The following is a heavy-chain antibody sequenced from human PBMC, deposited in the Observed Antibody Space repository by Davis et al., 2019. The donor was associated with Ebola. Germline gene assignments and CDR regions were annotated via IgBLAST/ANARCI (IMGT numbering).Heavy chain of an antibody. Sequence: PGGSLRLSCAASGFTFSSYSMNWVRQAPGKGLEWVSSISSSSSYIYYADSVNGRFTISRDNAKNPLYLQMNSLRAEDTAVYYCASPKGWLRQANGFDIWGQETMVTVSS. CDR3: ASPKGWLRQANGFDI. V-gene: IGHV3-21*01. D-gene: IGHD5-12*01. CDR1: GFTFSSYS. J-gene: IGHJ3*02. CDR2: ISSSSSYI.